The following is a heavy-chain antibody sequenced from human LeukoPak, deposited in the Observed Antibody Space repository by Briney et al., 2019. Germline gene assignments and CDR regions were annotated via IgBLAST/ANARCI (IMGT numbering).Heavy chain of an antibody. Sequence: SETLSLTCTVSGGSISSYYWSWIRQPPGKGLEWIGYIYYSRSTNYNPSLKSRVTLSVDTSQNQFALKLSSVSAADTAVYYWARIGGGSYDAFDIWGQGTMVTLSS. CDR2: IYYSRST. V-gene: IGHV4-59*01. CDR1: GGSISSYY. D-gene: IGHD1-26*01. CDR3: ARIGGGSYDAFDI. J-gene: IGHJ3*02.